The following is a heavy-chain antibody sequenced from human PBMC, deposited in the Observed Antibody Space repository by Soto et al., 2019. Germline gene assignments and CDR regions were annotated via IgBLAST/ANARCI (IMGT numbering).Heavy chain of an antibody. CDR2: ISSSSSYI. D-gene: IGHD4-17*01. J-gene: IGHJ6*02. Sequence: GGSLRLSCAASGFTFSSYSMNWVRQAPGKGLEWVSSISSSSSYIYYADSVKGRFTISRDNAKNSLYLQMNSLRAEDTAVYYCARDLGGEGVGGMDVWGQGTTVTVPS. CDR1: GFTFSSYS. CDR3: ARDLGGEGVGGMDV. V-gene: IGHV3-21*01.